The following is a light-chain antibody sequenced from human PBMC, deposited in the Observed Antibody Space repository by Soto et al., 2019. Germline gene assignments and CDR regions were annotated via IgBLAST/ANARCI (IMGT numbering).Light chain of an antibody. Sequence: QSVLTQPPSASGTPGQRVTISCSGSSSNIGSNTVNWYQQLPGTAPKLLIYSNNQRPSGVPDRFCGSKSGTSASLAISGLQSEDEDDYYCAAWDDSLNRVVFGGGTKLTVL. CDR2: SNN. J-gene: IGLJ2*01. CDR1: SSNIGSNT. CDR3: AAWDDSLNRVV. V-gene: IGLV1-44*01.